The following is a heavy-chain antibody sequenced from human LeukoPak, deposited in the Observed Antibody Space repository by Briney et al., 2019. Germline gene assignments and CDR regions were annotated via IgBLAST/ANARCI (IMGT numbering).Heavy chain of an antibody. D-gene: IGHD6-19*01. J-gene: IGHJ4*02. CDR1: GFTFNSYA. Sequence: HPGGSLRLSCAASGFTFNSYAMYWVRQAPGKGLEGVSGIFGSGGSAHYADSVKGRFAISRDNSKNRVYLQMNSLRAEDTAVYCAKTATGYSSGHYPGWPVDYWGQGTLVTVSS. CDR2: IFGSGGSA. V-gene: IGHV3-23*01. CDR3: AKTATGYSSGHYPGWPVDY.